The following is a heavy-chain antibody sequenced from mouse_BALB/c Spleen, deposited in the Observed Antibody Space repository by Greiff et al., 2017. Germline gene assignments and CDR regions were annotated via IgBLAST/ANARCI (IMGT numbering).Heavy chain of an antibody. V-gene: IGHV1-18*01. CDR1: GYSFTGYT. D-gene: IGHD1-1*01. CDR3: AREYYGSSQGYAMDY. Sequence: EVQLQQSGAELVKPGASMKISCKASGYSFTGYTMNWVKQSHGKNLEWIGLINPYNGGTSYNQKFKGKATLTVDKSSSTAYMELLSLTSEDSAVYYCAREYYGSSQGYAMDYWGQGTSVTVSS. CDR2: INPYNGGT. J-gene: IGHJ4*01.